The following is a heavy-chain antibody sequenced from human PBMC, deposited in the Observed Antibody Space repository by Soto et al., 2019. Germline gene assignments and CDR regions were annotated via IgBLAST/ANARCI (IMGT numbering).Heavy chain of an antibody. D-gene: IGHD2-2*02. Sequence: QVQLVQSGAEVKKPGSSVKVSCKASGGTFSSYAISWVRQAPGQGLEWMGGIIPIFGTANYAQKFQGRVTITADDSTSTAYMELSSLRSEDTAVYYCARDRSCSGTSCYRRIAVAGGDDAFDIWGQGTMVTVSA. CDR1: GGTFSSYA. V-gene: IGHV1-69*01. CDR2: IIPIFGTA. CDR3: ARDRSCSGTSCYRRIAVAGGDDAFDI. J-gene: IGHJ3*02.